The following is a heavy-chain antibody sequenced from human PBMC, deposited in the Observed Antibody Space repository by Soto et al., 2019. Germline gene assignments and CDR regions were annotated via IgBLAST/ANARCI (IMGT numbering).Heavy chain of an antibody. J-gene: IGHJ3*02. Sequence: QVQLVQSGPEVKKPGASVTLSCKASGYNFNNYGISWVRQAPGQGLEWMGWISGNNGNTKYGQKFQGRVSLSTDSTTSTADMEMRSLRSDYTADYYCVRRVVTTLDDAFDIWGPGTRVTVSS. D-gene: IGHD2-21*02. CDR3: VRRVVTTLDDAFDI. CDR2: ISGNNGNT. V-gene: IGHV1-18*01. CDR1: GYNFNNYG.